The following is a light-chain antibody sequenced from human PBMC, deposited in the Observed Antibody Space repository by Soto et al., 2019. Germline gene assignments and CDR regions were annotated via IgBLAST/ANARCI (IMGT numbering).Light chain of an antibody. Sequence: EIVLTQSPGTLSLSPGERATLSCRASQSIARSYLVWYQQRPGQAPRLLIYDTSSRATGIPDRFSGSGSGTDFTLTISRLESEDFAVYYCQQYGGSLKWAFGQGTKVEIK. CDR2: DTS. CDR3: QQYGGSLKWA. J-gene: IGKJ1*01. V-gene: IGKV3-20*01. CDR1: QSIARSY.